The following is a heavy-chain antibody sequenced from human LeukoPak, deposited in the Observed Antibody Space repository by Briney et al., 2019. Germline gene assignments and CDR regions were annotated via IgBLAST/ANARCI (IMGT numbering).Heavy chain of an antibody. Sequence: GESLQISCKGSGYIFTSYWIAWVRQMPGKGLEWMGIIYPGDSDTRYSPSFQGQVTISADKSISTAYLQWSSLKASDTAMYYCARSSYGPEEYYFDYGGQGTLVTVSS. D-gene: IGHD5-18*01. V-gene: IGHV5-51*01. J-gene: IGHJ4*02. CDR1: GYIFTSYW. CDR2: IYPGDSDT. CDR3: ARSSYGPEEYYFDY.